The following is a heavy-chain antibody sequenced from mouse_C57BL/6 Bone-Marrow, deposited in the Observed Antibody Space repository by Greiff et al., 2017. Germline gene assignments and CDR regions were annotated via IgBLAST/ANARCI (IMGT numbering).Heavy chain of an antibody. CDR2: ISSGGSYT. CDR3: ARQKGAMDY. V-gene: IGHV5-6*01. Sequence: EVKLVESGGDLVKPGGSLKLSCAASGFTFSSYGMSWVRQTPDKRLEWVATISSGGSYTYYPDSVKGRFTISRDNAKNTLYLQMSSLKSEDTAMYYCARQKGAMDYWGQGTSVTGSS. CDR1: GFTFSSYG. J-gene: IGHJ4*01.